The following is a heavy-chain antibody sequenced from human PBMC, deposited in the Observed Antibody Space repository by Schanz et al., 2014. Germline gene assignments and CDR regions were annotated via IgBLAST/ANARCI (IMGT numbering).Heavy chain of an antibody. CDR2: IYYSGSA. V-gene: IGHV4-28*07. CDR3: ASKGLTTDAFDI. CDR1: GYSINTSDW. J-gene: IGHJ3*02. Sequence: QVQLQESGPGLVKPSDTLSLTCAASGYSINTSDWWGWIRQPTGKGLEWIGYIYYSGSAYYNPSRKSRVTVTVNTTKNRFAQRLRSVPAVDTAVYYCASKGLTTDAFDIWGQGTMVTVSS. D-gene: IGHD2-8*01.